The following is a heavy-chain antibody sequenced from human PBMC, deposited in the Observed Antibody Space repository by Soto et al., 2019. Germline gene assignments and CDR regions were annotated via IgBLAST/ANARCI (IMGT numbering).Heavy chain of an antibody. CDR2: IYTSGST. V-gene: IGHV4-4*07. D-gene: IGHD3-9*01. CDR3: ARDTTHYDILTGYGPPGWFDP. CDR1: GGSISSYY. Sequence: SETLSLTCTVSGGSISSYYWSWIRQPAGKGLEWIGRIYTSGSTNYNPSLKSRVTMSVDTSKNQFSLKLSSVTAADTAVYYCARDTTHYDILTGYGPPGWFDPWGQGTLVTVSS. J-gene: IGHJ5*02.